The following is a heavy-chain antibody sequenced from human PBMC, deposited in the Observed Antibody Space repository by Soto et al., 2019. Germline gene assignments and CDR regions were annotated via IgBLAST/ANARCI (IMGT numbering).Heavy chain of an antibody. J-gene: IGHJ3*02. V-gene: IGHV3-21*01. CDR2: ISSSSSYI. CDR3: ARVGLYSSSWYGAFDI. D-gene: IGHD6-13*01. CDR1: GFTFSSYS. Sequence: GGSLRLSCAASGFTFSSYSMNWVRQAPGKGLEWVSSISSSSSYIYYADSVKGRFTISRDNAKNSLYLQMNSLRAEDTAVYYCARVGLYSSSWYGAFDIWGQGTMVTVSS.